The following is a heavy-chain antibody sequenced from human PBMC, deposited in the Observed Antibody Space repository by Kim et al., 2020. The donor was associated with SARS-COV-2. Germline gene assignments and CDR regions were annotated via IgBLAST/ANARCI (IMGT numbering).Heavy chain of an antibody. Sequence: ASVKVSCKASGYRFSDYSIHWVRQAPGQTLEWMGWSAANRGDTTSPQSPQKFQGRVTMTRDVSITTVYMELTSLRPDDTAIYYCARGRADYWGQGTLVTVFS. CDR2: SAANRGDT. J-gene: IGHJ4*02. V-gene: IGHV1-2*02. CDR1: GYRFSDYS. CDR3: ARGRADY.